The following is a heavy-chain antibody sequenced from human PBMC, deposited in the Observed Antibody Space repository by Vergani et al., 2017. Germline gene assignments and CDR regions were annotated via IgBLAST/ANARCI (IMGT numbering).Heavy chain of an antibody. J-gene: IGHJ4*02. CDR3: VKGLPTRGSGWGGYFDY. CDR2: ISGSGGST. V-gene: IGHV3-23*01. Sequence: EVQLLESGGGLVQPGGSLRLSCAASGFSFSSYAMSWVRQAPGKGLEWVSTISGSGGSTYYADSVKGRFTISRDNSKNTLYFQMSSLRAEETAVYYCVKGLPTRGSGWGGYFDYWGQGTLVTVSS. D-gene: IGHD6-19*01. CDR1: GFSFSSYA.